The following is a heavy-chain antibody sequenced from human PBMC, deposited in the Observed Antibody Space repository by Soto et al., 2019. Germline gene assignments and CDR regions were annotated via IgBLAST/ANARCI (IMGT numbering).Heavy chain of an antibody. CDR3: ARHHSATTSENWFEP. V-gene: IGHV1-18*01. D-gene: IGHD5-12*01. Sequence: QVHLVQSGVEVKTPGASVKVSCQASGYTFFTYDISWVRQAPGQGLEWMGWISTYSGGTKYAQQFQGRVTMTTDTATTTAYLELRSLRSADTAVYYCARHHSATTSENWFEPWGQGTLVTGSS. J-gene: IGHJ5*02. CDR1: GYTFFTYD. CDR2: ISTYSGGT.